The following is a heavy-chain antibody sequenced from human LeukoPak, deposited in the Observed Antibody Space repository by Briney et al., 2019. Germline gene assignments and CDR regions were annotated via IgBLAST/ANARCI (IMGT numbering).Heavy chain of an antibody. CDR2: INHSGST. D-gene: IGHD6-19*01. Sequence: PSETLSLTCAVYGGSFSGYYWRWVRQPPGKGLEWIGEINHSGSTNYNTSLRSRVTISVAPSKTQFSLKLSSVTAAATAVYYCARRRIAVSLYYFDYWGQATLVTVSS. V-gene: IGHV4-34*01. CDR3: ARRRIAVSLYYFDY. J-gene: IGHJ4*02. CDR1: GGSFSGYY.